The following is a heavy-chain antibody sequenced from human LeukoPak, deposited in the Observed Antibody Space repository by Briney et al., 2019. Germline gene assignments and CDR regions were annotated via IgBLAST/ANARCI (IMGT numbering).Heavy chain of an antibody. CDR3: ATPLFGRFLEWLSPAYYFDY. Sequence: GGSLRLSCAASGFSFSSYGMRWVRQAPGKGLEWVGDIWYDGSHTYYADSVKGRFTISRDNSMNMLYMQMNSLRGEDAAVYYCATPLFGRFLEWLSPAYYFDYWGQGTLVTVSS. D-gene: IGHD3-3*01. CDR1: GFSFSSYG. V-gene: IGHV3-33*01. J-gene: IGHJ4*02. CDR2: IWYDGSHT.